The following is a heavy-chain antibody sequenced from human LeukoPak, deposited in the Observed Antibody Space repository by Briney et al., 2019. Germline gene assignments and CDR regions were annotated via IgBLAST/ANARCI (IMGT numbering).Heavy chain of an antibody. V-gene: IGHV3-23*01. CDR3: AKVQKGYSYGYLDYFDY. CDR2: ISGSGGST. CDR1: GFTFSSYA. D-gene: IGHD5-18*01. J-gene: IGHJ4*02. Sequence: GGSLRLSCAASGFTFSSYAMSWVRQAPGKGLEWVSAISGSGGSTYYADSVKGRFTISRDNSKNTLYLQMNSLRADDTAVYYCAKVQKGYSYGYLDYFDYWGQGTLVTVSS.